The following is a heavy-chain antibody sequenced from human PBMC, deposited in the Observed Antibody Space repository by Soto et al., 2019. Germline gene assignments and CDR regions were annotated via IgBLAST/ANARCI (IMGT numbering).Heavy chain of an antibody. Sequence: SETLSLTCAVCGGSFSGYYWSWIRQPPGKGLEWIGEINHSGSTNYNPPLKSRVTISVDTSKNQFSLKLSSVTAADTAVYYCARQQWDIVVVVAATSPSYYYYMDVWGKGTTVTVSS. CDR2: INHSGST. D-gene: IGHD2-15*01. CDR3: ARQQWDIVVVVAATSPSYYYYMDV. CDR1: GGSFSGYY. V-gene: IGHV4-34*01. J-gene: IGHJ6*03.